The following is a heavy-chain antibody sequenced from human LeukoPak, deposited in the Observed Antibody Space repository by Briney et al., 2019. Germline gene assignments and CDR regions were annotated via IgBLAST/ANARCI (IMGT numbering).Heavy chain of an antibody. V-gene: IGHV3-33*06. D-gene: IGHD2-21*01. CDR1: GFTFSSYG. Sequence: PGRSLRLSCAASGFTFSSYGMHWLRQAPGKGLEWVAVIWYDGSNKYYVDSVKGRFTISRDNFKNTLYLQMNSLRAEDTAVYYCAKGPGYSTIDYWGQGTLVTVSS. CDR2: IWYDGSNK. CDR3: AKGPGYSTIDY. J-gene: IGHJ4*02.